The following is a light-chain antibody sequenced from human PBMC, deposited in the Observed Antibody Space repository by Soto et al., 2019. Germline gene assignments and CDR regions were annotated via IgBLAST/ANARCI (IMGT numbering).Light chain of an antibody. J-gene: IGLJ1*01. CDR3: RSFAGSNNFPYV. CDR1: SSDVGAYDY. Sequence: QSALTQPRSASGSPGQSVTISCTGTSSDVGAYDYVSWYQQHQGKAPKLMIYEINKRPSGVPDRFSGSKSGNTASLTVSGLQAEDEADYYCRSFAGSNNFPYVFGTGTKLTVL. CDR2: EIN. V-gene: IGLV2-8*01.